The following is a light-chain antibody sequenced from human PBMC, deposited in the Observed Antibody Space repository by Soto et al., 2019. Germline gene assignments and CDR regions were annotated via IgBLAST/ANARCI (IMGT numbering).Light chain of an antibody. CDR3: SSYTGANTYWI. V-gene: IGLV2-14*01. J-gene: IGLJ3*02. Sequence: QSVLTQPASVSGSPGQSITISCTGTLSDIGAYNYVSWYQQHPGKAPKLIIFEVTNRPSGVSNRFSGSKSGNTASLTISGLQPEDEADYHCSSYTGANTYWIFGGGTKLTV. CDR1: LSDIGAYNY. CDR2: EVT.